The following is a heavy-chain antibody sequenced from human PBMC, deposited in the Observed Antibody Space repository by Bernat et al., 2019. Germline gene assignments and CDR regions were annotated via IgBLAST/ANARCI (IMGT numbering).Heavy chain of an antibody. Sequence: VQLVESGGGVVQPGKSLRLSCAHSGFNLSIYAMYWVRQAPGKGLEWVALISYDGNNKNYADSVKGRFTISRDNSRNTLYLQMNNLKAEDTAVYYCARERTKDNWNPGGLEDWGQGTLVTVSS. CDR3: ARERTKDNWNPGGLED. CDR1: GFNLSIYA. J-gene: IGHJ4*02. CDR2: ISYDGNNK. V-gene: IGHV3-30*04. D-gene: IGHD1-20*01.